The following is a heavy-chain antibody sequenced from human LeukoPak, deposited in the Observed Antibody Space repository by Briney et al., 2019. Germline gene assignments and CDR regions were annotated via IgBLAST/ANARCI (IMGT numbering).Heavy chain of an antibody. CDR3: ATTAAPDTAMVY. CDR1: GYTLTELS. D-gene: IGHD5-18*01. CDR2: FDPEDGDT. J-gene: IGHJ4*02. Sequence: ASVKVSCKVSGYTLTELSMHWVRQAPGKGLEWMGGFDPEDGDTIYAQKFQGRVTMTEDTSTDTAYMELSSLRSEDTAVYYCATTAAPDTAMVYWGQGTLVTVSS. V-gene: IGHV1-24*01.